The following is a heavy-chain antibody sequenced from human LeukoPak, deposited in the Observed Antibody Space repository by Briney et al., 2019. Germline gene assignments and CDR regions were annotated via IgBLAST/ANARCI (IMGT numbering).Heavy chain of an antibody. CDR3: ASSITIFGVVMHALDI. V-gene: IGHV4-34*01. Sequence: PSETLSLTCAVYGGSFSGYYWSWIRQPPGKGLEWIGEVNHGGATNYNPSLKSRVTISVDTSKNQFSLKLSSVTAADTAVYYCASSITIFGVVMHALDIWGQGTMVTVSS. J-gene: IGHJ3*02. CDR2: VNHGGAT. D-gene: IGHD3-3*01. CDR1: GGSFSGYY.